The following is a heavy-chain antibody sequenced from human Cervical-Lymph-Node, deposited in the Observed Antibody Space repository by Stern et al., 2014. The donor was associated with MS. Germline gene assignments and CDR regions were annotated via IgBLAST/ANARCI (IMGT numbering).Heavy chain of an antibody. CDR1: GYSLTNTW. V-gene: IGHV5-51*03. CDR2: IYPGDSET. Sequence: VQLVQSGAELKKPGESLRISCKGSGYSLTNTWIGWVRQMPGKGLEWMWIIYPGDSETRYSPSFQGQVTISADKSINTAYLQWSSLKASDTAMYYCARGRGIALRPDYWGQGTLVTVSS. J-gene: IGHJ4*02. D-gene: IGHD6-13*01. CDR3: ARGRGIALRPDY.